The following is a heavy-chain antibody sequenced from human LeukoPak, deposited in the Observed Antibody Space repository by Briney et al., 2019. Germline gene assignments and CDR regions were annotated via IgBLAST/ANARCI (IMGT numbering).Heavy chain of an antibody. V-gene: IGHV3-49*04. J-gene: IGHJ4*02. CDR2: IRSKAYGGTT. CDR3: TRVDDILTGYPNYFDY. CDR1: GFTFGDYS. Sequence: GGSLRLSCTTSGFTFGDYSMSWVRQAPGKGLEWVGFIRSKAYGGTTEYAASVKGRFTISRDDSKSIAYLQMNSLKTEDTAVYYCTRVDDILTGYPNYFDYWGQGTLVTVSS. D-gene: IGHD3-9*01.